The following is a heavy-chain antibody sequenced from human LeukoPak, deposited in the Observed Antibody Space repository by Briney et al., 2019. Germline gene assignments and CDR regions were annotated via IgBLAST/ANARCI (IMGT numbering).Heavy chain of an antibody. D-gene: IGHD6-25*01. CDR2: ISAYNGNT. Sequence: GAPVKVSCKASGYTFTRYGISWVEQAPGQGLEWMGWISAYNGNTNYAQKLQGRVTMTRDTSIITAYMELSKLRSDDTAFYYCAREVGSGTFDIWGQGTMVTVSS. V-gene: IGHV1-18*01. CDR3: AREVGSGTFDI. CDR1: GYTFTRYG. J-gene: IGHJ3*02.